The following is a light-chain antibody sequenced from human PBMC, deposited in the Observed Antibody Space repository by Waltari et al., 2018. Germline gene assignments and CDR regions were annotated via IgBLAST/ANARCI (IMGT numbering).Light chain of an antibody. J-gene: IGKJ1*01. V-gene: IGKV1-NL1*01. Sequence: DIQMTQSPSSLSASVGDRVTITCRASQGISNSVAWYQQKQGKAPKLLLHAASGLQSGVPSRFSGSGSGTDYTLTISNLQPEDFATYYCQQYYSTPQKTFGQGTKVEIK. CDR3: QQYYSTPQKT. CDR1: QGISNS. CDR2: AAS.